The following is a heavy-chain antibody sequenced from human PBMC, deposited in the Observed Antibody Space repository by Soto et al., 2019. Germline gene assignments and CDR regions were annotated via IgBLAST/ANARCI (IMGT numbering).Heavy chain of an antibody. Sequence: QVQLVESGGGVVQPGRSLRLSCAASGFTFSSYAMQWVRQAPGKGLEWVAVISYDGSNKYYADSVKGRFTISRDNSKNTLYLQMNSLRAEDTAVYYCAAYLGVWGQGTMVTVSS. CDR1: GFTFSSYA. V-gene: IGHV3-30-3*01. J-gene: IGHJ3*01. CDR2: ISYDGSNK. CDR3: AAYLGV. D-gene: IGHD3-16*01.